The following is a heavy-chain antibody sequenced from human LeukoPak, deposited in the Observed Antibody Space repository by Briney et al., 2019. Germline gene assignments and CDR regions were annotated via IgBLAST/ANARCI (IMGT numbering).Heavy chain of an antibody. D-gene: IGHD3-22*01. CDR2: IRRKAQGGTT. J-gene: IGHJ4*02. V-gene: IGHV3-49*04. CDR1: GFTFGGYA. CDR3: TRVTYYYDNSGYFHFDS. Sequence: GGSLRLSCTTSGFTFGGYAMSWVRQPPGKGLEWVGFIRRKAQGGTTEYAASVKGRFSSSRDDSKSIAYLQMNSLKTEDTAVYFCTRVTYYYDNSGYFHFDSWGQGSLVTVSS.